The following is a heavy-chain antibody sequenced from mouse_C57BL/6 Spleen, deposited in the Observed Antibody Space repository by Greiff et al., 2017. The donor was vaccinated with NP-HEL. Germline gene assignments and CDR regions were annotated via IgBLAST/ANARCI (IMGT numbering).Heavy chain of an antibody. CDR3: ARGTAVESLMDD. Sequence: QVQLQQPGAELVMPGASVKLSCKASGYTFTSYWMHWVKQRPGQGLEWIGEIDPSDSYTNYNQKFKGKSTLTVDKSSSTAYMQLSSLPSEDSAVECCARGTAVESLMDDWGQGTSVTASS. V-gene: IGHV1-69*01. J-gene: IGHJ4*01. CDR2: IDPSDSYT. CDR1: GYTFTSYW. D-gene: IGHD1-1*01.